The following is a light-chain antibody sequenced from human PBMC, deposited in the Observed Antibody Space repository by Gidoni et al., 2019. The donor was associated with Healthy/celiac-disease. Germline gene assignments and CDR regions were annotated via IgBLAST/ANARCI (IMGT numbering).Light chain of an antibody. J-gene: IGKJ4*02. CDR3: QQRSNWPPG. CDR1: QSVSSY. V-gene: IGKV3-11*01. Sequence: EIVLTQSPATLSLSPGERATLSCRASQSVSSYLAWYQQKPGQAPRPLIYDASNRATGIPARFSGSGSGTDFTLTISSLEPEDFAVYYCQQRSNWPPGFXGXTKGEIK. CDR2: DAS.